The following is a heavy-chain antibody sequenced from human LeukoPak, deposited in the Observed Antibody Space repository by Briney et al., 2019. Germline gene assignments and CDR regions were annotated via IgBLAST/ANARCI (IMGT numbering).Heavy chain of an antibody. CDR2: INPSGGTT. V-gene: IGHV1-46*01. CDR1: GYSFTTFY. J-gene: IGHJ3*02. D-gene: IGHD2-2*03. CDR3: ASLATIGSDSFDI. Sequence: ASVKVSCKASGYSFTTFYMHWVRQAPGQGLEWIGIINPSGGTTSQAQKFQGRDTMTRDTSTSTVYMELSSLRSEDTAVYYCASLATIGSDSFDIWGQGTMVTVSS.